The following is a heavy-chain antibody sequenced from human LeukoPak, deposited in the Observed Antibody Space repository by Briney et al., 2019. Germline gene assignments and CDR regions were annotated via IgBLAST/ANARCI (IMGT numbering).Heavy chain of an antibody. CDR3: ARHPIVPKRYYYDSSGYYYYYYYMDV. Sequence: APVKVSCKASGGTFSSYAISWVRQAPGQGLEWMGGIIPIFGTANYAQKFQGRVTITADESTSTAYMELSSLRSEDTAVYYCARHPIVPKRYYYDSSGYYYYYYYMDVWGKGTTVTVSS. V-gene: IGHV1-69*01. CDR1: GGTFSSYA. CDR2: IIPIFGTA. J-gene: IGHJ6*03. D-gene: IGHD3-22*01.